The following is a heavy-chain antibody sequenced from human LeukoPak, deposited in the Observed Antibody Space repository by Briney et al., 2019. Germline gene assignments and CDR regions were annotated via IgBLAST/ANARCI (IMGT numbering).Heavy chain of an antibody. Sequence: GGSLRLSCAASGFTFSSYGMSWVRQAPGKGLEWVSAISGSGGSTYYADSVKGRFTISRDNAKNSLYLQMNSLRAEDTAVYYCAREGSPFSGYAGYWGQGTLVTVSS. V-gene: IGHV3-23*01. CDR2: ISGSGGST. CDR3: AREGSPFSGYAGY. J-gene: IGHJ4*02. CDR1: GFTFSSYG. D-gene: IGHD5-12*01.